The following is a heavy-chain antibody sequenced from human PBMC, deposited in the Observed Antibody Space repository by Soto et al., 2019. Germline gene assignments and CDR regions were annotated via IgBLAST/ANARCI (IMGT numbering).Heavy chain of an antibody. D-gene: IGHD2-21*02. Sequence: GGSLRLSCAASGFTFSSYGMHWVRQAPGKGLEWVAVIWYDGSNKYYADSVKGRFTISRDNSKNTLYLQMNSLRAEDMAVYYCARDEAPYCGGDCPDAFDIWGQGTMVTVSS. CDR1: GFTFSSYG. CDR2: IWYDGSNK. J-gene: IGHJ3*02. V-gene: IGHV3-33*01. CDR3: ARDEAPYCGGDCPDAFDI.